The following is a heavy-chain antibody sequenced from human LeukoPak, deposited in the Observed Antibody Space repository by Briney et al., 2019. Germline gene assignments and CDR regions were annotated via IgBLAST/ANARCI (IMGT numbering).Heavy chain of an antibody. CDR3: ARGDSSGYFSLDY. CDR1: GGSINNYY. V-gene: IGHV4-59*01. Sequence: PSETLSLTCTVSGGSINNYYWSWIRQPPGKGLEWIGYIYYSGSTNYNPSLKSRVTISVDTSKNQFSLKLSSVTAADTAVYYCARGDSSGYFSLDYWGQGTLVTVSS. J-gene: IGHJ4*02. D-gene: IGHD3-22*01. CDR2: IYYSGST.